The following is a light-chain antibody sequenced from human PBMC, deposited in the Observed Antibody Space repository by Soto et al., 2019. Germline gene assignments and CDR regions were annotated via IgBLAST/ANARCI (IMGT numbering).Light chain of an antibody. CDR1: QSVLYSSNNKKY. V-gene: IGKV4-1*01. J-gene: IGKJ1*01. Sequence: DIVMTQSPDSLAVSLGERATINCKSSQSVLYSSNNKKYLAGYQQKPGQPPKLLIYWASTRESGVRDRFSGSGFGTDFTLTISSLQAEDVAVYYCQQYYSTPAWTFGQGTKVVIK. CDR2: WAS. CDR3: QQYYSTPAWT.